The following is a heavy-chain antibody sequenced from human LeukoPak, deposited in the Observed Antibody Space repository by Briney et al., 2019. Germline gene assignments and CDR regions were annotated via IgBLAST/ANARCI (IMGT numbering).Heavy chain of an antibody. V-gene: IGHV1-46*01. D-gene: IGHD6-6*01. Sequence: ASVKVSCKASGYTFTSYGISWVRQAPGQGLEWMGIINPSGGSTSYAQKFQGRVTMTRDMSTSTVYMELSSLRSEDTAVYYCARDRQPIAALDYWGQGTLVTVSS. CDR1: GYTFTSYG. J-gene: IGHJ4*02. CDR3: ARDRQPIAALDY. CDR2: INPSGGST.